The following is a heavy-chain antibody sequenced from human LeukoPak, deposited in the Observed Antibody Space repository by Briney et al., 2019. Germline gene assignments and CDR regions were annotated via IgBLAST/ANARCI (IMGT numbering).Heavy chain of an antibody. V-gene: IGHV3-30-3*01. J-gene: IGHJ6*02. Sequence: GGSLRLSCAASGFTFSSYAMHWVRQAPGKGLEWVAVISYDGSNKYYADSVKGRFTISRDNSKNTLYLQMNSLRDEDTAVYYCARERGYYGMDVWGQGTTVTVSS. CDR1: GFTFSSYA. CDR2: ISYDGSNK. CDR3: ARERGYYGMDV.